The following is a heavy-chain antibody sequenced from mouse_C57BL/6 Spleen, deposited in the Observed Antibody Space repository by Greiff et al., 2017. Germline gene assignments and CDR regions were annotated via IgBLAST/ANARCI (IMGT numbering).Heavy chain of an antibody. CDR1: GYTFTSYW. CDR2: IDPSDSET. V-gene: IGHV1-52*01. CDR3: ARSWRDAMDY. J-gene: IGHJ4*01. Sequence: QVQLQQPGAELVRPGSSVKLSCKASGYTFTSYWMHWVKQRPIQGLEWIGNIDPSDSETHYNQKFKDKTTLTVDKSSSTAYMQLSSLTSEDSAVYYCARSWRDAMDYWGQGTSVTVSS.